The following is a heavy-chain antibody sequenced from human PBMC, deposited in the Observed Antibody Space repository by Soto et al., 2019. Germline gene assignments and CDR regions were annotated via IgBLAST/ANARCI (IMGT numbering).Heavy chain of an antibody. V-gene: IGHV4-30-4*01. CDR3: ARDLDGLHDDTSGPFPRPG. D-gene: IGHD3-22*01. CDR1: GGSISSDDYY. CDR2: IHSSGSI. Sequence: SETLSLTCTVSGGSISSDDYYWSWIRQAPGRGLEWIGYIHSSGSIYYNPSLKSRATMSIDTAGNQFSLKVSSVTVADTAVYYCARDLDGLHDDTSGPFPRPGWGQGTLVT. J-gene: IGHJ1*01.